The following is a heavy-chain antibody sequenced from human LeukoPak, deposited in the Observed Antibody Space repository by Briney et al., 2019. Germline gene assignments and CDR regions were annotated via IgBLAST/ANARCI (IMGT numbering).Heavy chain of an antibody. CDR1: GGSISSGGYY. CDR2: IYYSGST. CDR3: AREGGTVTTGLDY. D-gene: IGHD4-17*01. J-gene: IGHJ4*02. V-gene: IGHV4-31*03. Sequence: PSETLSLTCTVSGGSISSGGYYWSWLRQRPGKGLEWIGYIYYSGSTYYNPSLKSRVTISVDASKNQFSLKLSSVTAAATAVYYCAREGGTVTTGLDYWGQGTLVTVSS.